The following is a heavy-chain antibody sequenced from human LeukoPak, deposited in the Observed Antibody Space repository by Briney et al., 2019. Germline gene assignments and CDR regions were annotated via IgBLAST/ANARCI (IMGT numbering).Heavy chain of an antibody. CDR2: ISGSGVNT. D-gene: IGHD1-1*01. CDR1: GFTFSSSA. CDR3: ARERYNWNDAYDY. J-gene: IGHJ4*02. Sequence: GGSLRLSCAASGFTFSSSAMSWVRQAPGKGLEWVSAISGSGVNTYSADSVKGRFTISRDNAKNSLYLQMNSLRAEDTALYYCARERYNWNDAYDYWGQGTLVTVSS. V-gene: IGHV3-23*01.